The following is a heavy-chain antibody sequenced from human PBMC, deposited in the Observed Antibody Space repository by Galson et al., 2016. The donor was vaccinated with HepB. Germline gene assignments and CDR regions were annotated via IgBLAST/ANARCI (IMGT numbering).Heavy chain of an antibody. J-gene: IGHJ5*02. CDR3: ARAAVVPGARMVFDP. Sequence: SETLSLTCTVSGASINDSTWWTWVRQAPGRGLEWIGEIYHTETTNNNPFLSSRITLSIDKSRNQFSLNLTSATAADTAVYYCARAAVVPGARMVFDPWGQGTLVTVSS. CDR2: IYHTETT. V-gene: IGHV4-4*02. D-gene: IGHD2-2*01. CDR1: GASINDSTW.